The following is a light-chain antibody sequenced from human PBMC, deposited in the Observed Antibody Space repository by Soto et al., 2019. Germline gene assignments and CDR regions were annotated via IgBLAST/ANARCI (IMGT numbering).Light chain of an antibody. J-gene: IGLJ1*01. CDR2: EVS. CDR3: SSYTSSSTHYV. V-gene: IGLV2-14*01. Sequence: QSVLTHPASVSWSPGHAITIACTGTSSDVGGYNYVSWYQHHPGKAPKLMIYEVSNRPSGVSNRFSGSKSGNTASLTISGLKAEDAADYYCSSYTSSSTHYVFGTGTRSP. CDR1: SSDVGGYNY.